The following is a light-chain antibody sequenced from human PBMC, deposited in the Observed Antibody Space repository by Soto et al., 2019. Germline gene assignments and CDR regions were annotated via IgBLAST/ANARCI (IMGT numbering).Light chain of an antibody. CDR3: QQRSNWPLT. J-gene: IGKJ4*01. Sequence: EIVLTQSPATLSLSPGERATLSCSASQSVSSNLAWYHQKPGQAPRLLIYDASNRATGIPARFSGSGSGTDFTLTISSLEPEDFAVYYCQQRSNWPLTFGGGTKVEIK. CDR1: QSVSSN. V-gene: IGKV3-11*01. CDR2: DAS.